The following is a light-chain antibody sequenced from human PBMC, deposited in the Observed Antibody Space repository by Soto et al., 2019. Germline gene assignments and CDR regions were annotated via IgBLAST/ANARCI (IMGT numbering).Light chain of an antibody. CDR1: QSISIW. CDR3: QQYNNLWT. V-gene: IGKV1-5*03. CDR2: KTS. Sequence: DIQMTQSPSNLSASVGDRVTITCRASQSISIWLAWYQQKPGKAPKLLIYKTSSLQRGVPPRFSGSGSGTEFSLTISSLQPDDFAAYYCQQYNNLWTFGQGTKVEIK. J-gene: IGKJ1*01.